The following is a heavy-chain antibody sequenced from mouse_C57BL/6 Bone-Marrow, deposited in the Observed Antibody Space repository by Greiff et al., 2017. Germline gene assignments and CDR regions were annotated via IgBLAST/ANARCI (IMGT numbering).Heavy chain of an antibody. CDR1: GYTFTSYT. V-gene: IGHV1-4*01. CDR2: INPSSGYT. J-gene: IGHJ4*01. D-gene: IGHD1-1*01. Sequence: QVQLKQSGAELARPGASVKMSCKASGYTFTSYTMHWVKQRPGQGLEWIGYINPSSGYTKYNQKFKDKATLTADKSSSTAYMQLSSLTSEDSAVYYCARWPITTVVEEAMDYWGQGTSGTVSS. CDR3: ARWPITTVVEEAMDY.